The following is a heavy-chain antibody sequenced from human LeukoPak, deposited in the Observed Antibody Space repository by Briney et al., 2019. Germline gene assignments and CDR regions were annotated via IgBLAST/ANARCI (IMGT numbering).Heavy chain of an antibody. Sequence: PGGSLRLSCAASGFTFSDDDMHWVRQATGKGLEWVSAIGTAGDTYYTGSVKGRFTISRENAKNSLYLQMNSLRAGDTAVYYCARVAKERVGGVYYFDYCGQGTLVTVSS. V-gene: IGHV3-13*01. CDR1: GFTFSDDD. D-gene: IGHD1-1*01. CDR2: IGTAGDT. CDR3: ARVAKERVGGVYYFDY. J-gene: IGHJ4*02.